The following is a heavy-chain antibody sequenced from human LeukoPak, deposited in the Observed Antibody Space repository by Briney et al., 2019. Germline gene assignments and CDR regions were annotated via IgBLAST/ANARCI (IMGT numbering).Heavy chain of an antibody. V-gene: IGHV4-30-4*01. J-gene: IGHJ4*02. D-gene: IGHD5-12*01. CDR2: IYYSGST. Sequence: SETLSLTCTVSGGSISSGDYYWSWIRQPPGKGLEWIGYIYYSGSTYYNPSLKSRVTISVDTSKNQFSLKLSSVTAADTAVYYCARVWSYDWSYYFDYWGQRTLVTVSS. CDR1: GGSISSGDYY. CDR3: ARVWSYDWSYYFDY.